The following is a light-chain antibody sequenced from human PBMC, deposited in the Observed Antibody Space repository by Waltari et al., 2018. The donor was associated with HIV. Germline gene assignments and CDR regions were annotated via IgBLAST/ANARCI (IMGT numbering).Light chain of an antibody. V-gene: IGLV3-1*01. CDR2: QDD. J-gene: IGLJ2*01. Sequence: SDELTQPPSVSVSPGQTASITCSGDKLGDKYVCWYQQKTGQSPVVVIYQDDKRPSGIPERFSGSNSGNTATLTISGTQAMDEADYYCQAWDSSTEVFGGGTKLTV. CDR1: KLGDKY. CDR3: QAWDSSTEV.